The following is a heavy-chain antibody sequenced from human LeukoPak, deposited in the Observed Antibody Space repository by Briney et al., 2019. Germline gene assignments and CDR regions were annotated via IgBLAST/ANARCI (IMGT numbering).Heavy chain of an antibody. V-gene: IGHV4-59*01. D-gene: IGHD3-10*01. CDR2: IYYSGST. CDR1: GGSISSYY. J-gene: IGHJ4*02. CDR3: ARVVTMVRGVND. Sequence: ELSETLSLTCTVSGGSISSYYWSWIRQPPGKGLEWIGYIYYSGSTNYNPPLKSRVTISVDTSKNQFSLKLSSVTAADTAVYYCARVVTMVRGVNDWGQGTLVTVSS.